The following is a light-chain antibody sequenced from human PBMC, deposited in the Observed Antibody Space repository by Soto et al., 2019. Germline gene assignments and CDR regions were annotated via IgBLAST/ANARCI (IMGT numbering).Light chain of an antibody. CDR1: SSDVGGYNY. J-gene: IGLJ1*01. CDR3: SSYTSSSTYV. CDR2: DVS. Sequence: QSVLTQPASVSGSPGQSITISCTGTSSDVGGYNYVSWYQQHPGKAPKRMIYDVSNRPSGVSNRFSGSKSGNTASLTISGLRAEDEADYYCSSYTSSSTYVFGTGTKLTVL. V-gene: IGLV2-14*01.